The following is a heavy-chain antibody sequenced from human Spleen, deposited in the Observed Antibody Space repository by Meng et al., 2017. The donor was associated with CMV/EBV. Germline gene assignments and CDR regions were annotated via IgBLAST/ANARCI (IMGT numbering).Heavy chain of an antibody. CDR2: ITSGGSTT. CDR3: ARDAQTGDYLNRFDP. J-gene: IGHJ5*02. Sequence: GGSLRLSCSASGFIFSNYGLSWVRQAPGKGLEWVSAITSGGSTTYYTDSVKGRFTISRDNSESTLYLQINSLRAEDTAVYYCARDAQTGDYLNRFDPWGQGTLVTVSS. CDR1: GFIFSNYG. V-gene: IGHV3-23*01. D-gene: IGHD7-27*01.